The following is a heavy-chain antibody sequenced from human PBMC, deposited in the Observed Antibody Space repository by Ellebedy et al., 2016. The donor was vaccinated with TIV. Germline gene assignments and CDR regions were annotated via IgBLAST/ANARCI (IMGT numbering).Heavy chain of an antibody. CDR3: ASAPNQDFYDY. CDR2: TYYTGST. CDR1: GGSISPYY. Sequence: MPSETLSLTCSVSGGSISPYYWSWIRQPPGRGLQWIGFTYYTGSTNYNPPLKSRVTISVDTSKNQVSLRLSSVTAADTAVYYCASAPNQDFYDYWGQGILVTVSS. V-gene: IGHV4-59*01. J-gene: IGHJ4*02.